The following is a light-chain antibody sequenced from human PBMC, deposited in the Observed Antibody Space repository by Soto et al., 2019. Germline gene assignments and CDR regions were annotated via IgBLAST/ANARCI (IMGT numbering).Light chain of an antibody. CDR1: SAHSTYA. CDR2: VKSDGSH. V-gene: IGLV4-69*01. J-gene: IGLJ2*01. CDR3: QTWDTGIVV. Sequence: QPVLTQSPSASASLGASVKLTCTLSSAHSTYAIAWHQQQPEKGPRYLMVVKSDGSHTKGDGIPGRFSGSSSGAERYLTISSLQSEDEADYYCQTWDTGIVVFGGGTKLTVL.